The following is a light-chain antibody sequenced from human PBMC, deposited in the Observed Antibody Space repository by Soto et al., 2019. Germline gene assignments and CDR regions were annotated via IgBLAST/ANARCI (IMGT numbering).Light chain of an antibody. CDR2: GAS. Sequence: EFVLTQSPGKLSLSPGERATLSCRASQSISSSFLAWYQQKPGQAPRLLIYGASSRGTGIPDRFSGSGSGTDFTLTISRLAPEDFAVYYCQQYGSSPPLTFGGGTKVEIQ. V-gene: IGKV3-20*01. CDR1: QSISSSF. CDR3: QQYGSSPPLT. J-gene: IGKJ4*01.